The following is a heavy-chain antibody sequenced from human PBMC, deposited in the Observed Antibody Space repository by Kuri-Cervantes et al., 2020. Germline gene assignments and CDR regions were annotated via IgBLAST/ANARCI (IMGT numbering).Heavy chain of an antibody. D-gene: IGHD3-10*01. CDR2: ISYDGSNK. CDR3: AKVRRGRGLGLLWFGEGYYFDY. J-gene: IGHJ4*02. V-gene: IGHV3-30*18. CDR1: GFTFSSYG. Sequence: GGSLRLSCAASGFTFSSYGMHWVRQAPGKGLEWVAVISYDGSNKYYADSVKGRSTISRDNSKNTLYLQMNSLRAEDTAVYYCAKVRRGRGLGLLWFGEGYYFDYWGQGTLVTVSS.